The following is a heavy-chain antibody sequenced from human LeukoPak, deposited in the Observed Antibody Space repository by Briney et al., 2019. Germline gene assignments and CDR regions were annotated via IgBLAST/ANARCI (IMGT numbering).Heavy chain of an antibody. CDR2: IWYDGSNE. CDR1: GFTFSSYA. Sequence: GGSLRLSCVASGFTFSSYAMSWVRQAPGKGLEWVAVIWYDGSNEYHADSVKGRFTISRDNSKNTLYLQMNSLRAEDTAVYYCARDFYINPFSGYPARTDAFDIWGQGTMVSVSS. CDR3: ARDFYINPFSGYPARTDAFDI. V-gene: IGHV3-33*08. J-gene: IGHJ3*02. D-gene: IGHD5-12*01.